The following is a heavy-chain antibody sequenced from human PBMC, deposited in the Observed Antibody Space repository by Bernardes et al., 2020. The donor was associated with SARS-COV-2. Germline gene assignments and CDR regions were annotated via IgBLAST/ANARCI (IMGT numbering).Heavy chain of an antibody. CDR1: GFTFSPYG. V-gene: IGHV3-33*01. D-gene: IGHD5-12*01. Sequence: GSLSPTCAAAGFTFSPYGMHWLRPAPGKGLEWVAVIWYDGSNKYYADSVKGRFTISRDNSKNTLYLHMNSLRAEDTAVYYCARVPISVYDSWIDYWGQGTLVTVSS. CDR3: ARVPISVYDSWIDY. CDR2: IWYDGSNK. J-gene: IGHJ4*02.